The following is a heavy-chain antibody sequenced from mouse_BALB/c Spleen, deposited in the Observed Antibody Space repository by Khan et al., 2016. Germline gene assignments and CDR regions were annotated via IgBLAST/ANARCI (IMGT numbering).Heavy chain of an antibody. J-gene: IGHJ3*01. CDR3: ARSSNWDGVDY. D-gene: IGHD4-1*01. CDR2: ISYSGET. Sequence: EVQLQESGPGLVKPSQSLSISCTVIGYSITSDYAWNWIRQFPGNKVEWMGYISYSGETSYNPSLKSRISLTRDTSKNTFFLQLTSVTTEDTATXYCARSSNWDGVDYWGQGALVTVSA. CDR1: GYSITSDYA. V-gene: IGHV3-2*02.